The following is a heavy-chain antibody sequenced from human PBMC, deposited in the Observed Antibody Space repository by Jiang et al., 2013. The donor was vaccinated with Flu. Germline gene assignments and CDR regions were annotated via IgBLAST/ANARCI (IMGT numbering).Heavy chain of an antibody. CDR2: ISYDGSNK. J-gene: IGHJ6*02. V-gene: IGHV3-30-3*01. Sequence: QVQLVESGGGVVQPGRSLRLSCAASGFTFSSYAMHWVRQAPGKGLEWVAVISYDGSNKYYADSVKGRFTISRDNSKNTLYLQMNSLRAEDTAVYYCARGRGFLEWLSTSYYYYGMDVWGQGT. CDR3: ARGRGFLEWLSTSYYYYGMDV. D-gene: IGHD3-3*01. CDR1: GFTFSSYA.